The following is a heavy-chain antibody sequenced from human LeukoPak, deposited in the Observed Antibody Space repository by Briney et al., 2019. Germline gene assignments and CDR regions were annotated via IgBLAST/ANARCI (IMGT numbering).Heavy chain of an antibody. D-gene: IGHD6-13*01. Sequence: GGSLRLSCAASGFTFSSYAMSWVRQAPGKGLEWVSTISNSDGNTYYADSVKGRFTISRDNSKNTLYLQMNSLRAEDTAVYYCAKDSIAAAGYFDYWGQGTLVTVSS. J-gene: IGHJ4*02. CDR2: ISNSDGNT. V-gene: IGHV3-23*01. CDR3: AKDSIAAAGYFDY. CDR1: GFTFSSYA.